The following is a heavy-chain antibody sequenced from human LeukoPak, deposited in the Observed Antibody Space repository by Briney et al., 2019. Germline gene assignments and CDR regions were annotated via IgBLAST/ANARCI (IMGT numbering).Heavy chain of an antibody. Sequence: ASVKVSCKASGYTFTGYYMHWVRQAPGQGLEWMGWINPNSGGTNYAQKFQGRVTMTRDTSISTAYMELSRLRSDDTAVYYCAREMYSSSSVDYWGQGTLVTVSS. J-gene: IGHJ4*02. V-gene: IGHV1-2*02. CDR1: GYTFTGYY. D-gene: IGHD6-6*01. CDR3: AREMYSSSSVDY. CDR2: INPNSGGT.